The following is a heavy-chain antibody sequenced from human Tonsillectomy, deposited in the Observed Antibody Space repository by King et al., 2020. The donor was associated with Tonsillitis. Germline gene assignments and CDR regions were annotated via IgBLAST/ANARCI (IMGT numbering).Heavy chain of an antibody. D-gene: IGHD5-24*01. CDR3: ARDYSGGGLDV. J-gene: IGHJ6*02. CDR2: ISHDGSIQ. Sequence: VQLVESGGGVVQPGRSLGLSCAASGISFSNYAMHWVRQAPGKGLEWVAIISHDGSIQQYADSVRGRFTNSRDNSKNTLYVQMNSLRGDDTAVYYCARDYSGGGLDVWGHGTTVTVSS. CDR1: GISFSNYA. V-gene: IGHV3-30*04.